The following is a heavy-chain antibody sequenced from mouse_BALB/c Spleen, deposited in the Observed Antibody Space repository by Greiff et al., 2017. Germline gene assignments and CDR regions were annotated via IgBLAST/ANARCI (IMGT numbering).Heavy chain of an antibody. D-gene: IGHD2-3*01. Sequence: QVQLQQSGPGLVAPSQSLSITCTVSGFSLTSYGVHWVRQPPGKGLEWLGVIWAGGSTNYNSALMSRLSISKDNSKSQVFLKMNSLQTDDTAMYYCARVYDGYSRYFDVWGAGTTVTVSS. J-gene: IGHJ1*01. V-gene: IGHV2-9*02. CDR3: ARVYDGYSRYFDV. CDR2: IWAGGST. CDR1: GFSLTSYG.